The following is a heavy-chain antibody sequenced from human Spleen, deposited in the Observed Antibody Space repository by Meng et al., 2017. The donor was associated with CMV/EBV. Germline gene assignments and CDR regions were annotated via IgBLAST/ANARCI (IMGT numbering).Heavy chain of an antibody. CDR3: AREGLTIFGRYGMDV. CDR1: GVSISSSNYQ. CDR2: IYSSGST. Sequence: GSLRLSCNVSGVSISSSNYQWVWIRQPPGKGLEWIGSIYSSGSTYYNPSLKSPVTISLDTSKNQFSLKLSSVTAADTAVYYCAREGLTIFGRYGMDVWGQGTTVTVSS. J-gene: IGHJ6*02. D-gene: IGHD3-3*01. V-gene: IGHV4-39*07.